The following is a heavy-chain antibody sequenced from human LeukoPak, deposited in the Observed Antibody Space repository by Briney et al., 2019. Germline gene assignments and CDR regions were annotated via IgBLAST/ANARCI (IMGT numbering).Heavy chain of an antibody. CDR3: ARHVGGWYYPYYYYYMDV. J-gene: IGHJ6*03. Sequence: GESLKISCKGSGYSFTSYWIGWVRQMPGKGLEWMGIIYPGDSDTRYSPSFQGQVTISADKSISTAYLQWSSLKASDTAMYYCARHVGGWYYPYYYYYMDVWGKGTTVTVSS. D-gene: IGHD6-19*01. CDR1: GYSFTSYW. CDR2: IYPGDSDT. V-gene: IGHV5-51*01.